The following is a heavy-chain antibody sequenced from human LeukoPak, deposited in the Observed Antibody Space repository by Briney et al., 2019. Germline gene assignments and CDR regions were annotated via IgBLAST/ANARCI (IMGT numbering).Heavy chain of an antibody. CDR3: AREGYGSGRRLGMDV. CDR2: INPSGGST. D-gene: IGHD3-10*01. J-gene: IGHJ6*02. CDR1: GYTFINYY. Sequence: ASVKVSCKASGYTFINYYMHWVRQAPGQGLEWMGIINPSGGSTTYAQKIQGRVTLTTDTSTSTVYTELSSLRSDDTSVYYCAREGYGSGRRLGMDVWGQGTTVTVSS. V-gene: IGHV1-46*01.